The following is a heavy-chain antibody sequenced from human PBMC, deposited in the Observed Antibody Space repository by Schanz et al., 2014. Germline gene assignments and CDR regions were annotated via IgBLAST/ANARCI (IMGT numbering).Heavy chain of an antibody. CDR1: GGSIRSGTYY. D-gene: IGHD1-1*01. V-gene: IGHV4-61*02. Sequence: QVQLQESGPGLVKPSQTLSLTCTVSGGSIRSGTYYWSWIRQPAGKALEWVGRVFPNGITNYNPSLKSRVPISLDTSKNHCSRTLTSRTAADTAVYYCARDTTWRLDLWGRGTLVTVSS. CDR3: ARDTTWRLDL. J-gene: IGHJ2*01. CDR2: VFPNGIT.